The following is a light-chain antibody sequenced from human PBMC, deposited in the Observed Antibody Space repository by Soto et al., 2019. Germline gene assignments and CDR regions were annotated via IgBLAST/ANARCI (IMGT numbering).Light chain of an antibody. Sequence: QSVLTQPPSASGTPGQRVTISCSGSSSNNGSNTVNWYQQLPGTAPNLLIYSNNQPPSGVPDRFSGAKSGASASRSISGLKSEAQAAYYSAACHASLNGPVFGGGTKRTVL. V-gene: IGLV1-44*01. J-gene: IGLJ3*02. CDR3: AACHASLNGPV. CDR2: SNN. CDR1: SSNNGSNT.